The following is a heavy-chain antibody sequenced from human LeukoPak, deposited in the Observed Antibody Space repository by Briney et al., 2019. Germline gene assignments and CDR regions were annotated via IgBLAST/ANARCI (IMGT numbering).Heavy chain of an antibody. CDR2: INPNSGGT. V-gene: IGHV1-2*02. CDR1: GYTFTGYY. D-gene: IGHD2-2*01. J-gene: IGHJ4*02. Sequence: GASVKVSCKASGYTFTGYYMHWVRQAPRQGLEWMGWINPNSGGTNYAQKFQGRVTMTRDTSISTAYMELSRLRSDDTAVYCCARPCSSTSCYRYWGQGTLVTVSS. CDR3: ARPCSSTSCYRY.